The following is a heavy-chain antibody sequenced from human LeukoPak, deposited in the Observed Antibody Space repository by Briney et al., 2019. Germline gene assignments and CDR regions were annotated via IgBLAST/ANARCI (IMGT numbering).Heavy chain of an antibody. CDR3: ARDHRAISFEAGNWFDP. Sequence: ASVKVSCKASGYTFTSYGISWVRQAPGQGLEWMGWISAYSGNTNYAQKLQGRVTMTTDTSTSTAYMELRSLRSDDTAVYCCARDHRAISFEAGNWFDPWGQGTLVTVSS. CDR1: GYTFTSYG. CDR2: ISAYSGNT. J-gene: IGHJ5*02. V-gene: IGHV1-18*01. D-gene: IGHD3-3*02.